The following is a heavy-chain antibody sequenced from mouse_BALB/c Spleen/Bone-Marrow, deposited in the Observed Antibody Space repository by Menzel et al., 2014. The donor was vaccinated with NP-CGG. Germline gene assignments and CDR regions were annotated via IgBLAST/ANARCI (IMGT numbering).Heavy chain of an antibody. CDR2: ITNGGNYT. CDR1: GFSFNSYG. CDR3: VRNYYGYDGYFDY. V-gene: IGHV5-9-2*01. D-gene: IGHD2-2*01. J-gene: IGHJ2*01. Sequence: EVMLVESGGGLVKPGGSLKLSCTASGFSFNSYGMSWVRQTPEKRLEWVATITNGGNYTYYPDSVKGRFTISRDNVKNNLYLQMRSLRSEDTALYYCVRNYYGYDGYFDYWGQGTTLTVSS.